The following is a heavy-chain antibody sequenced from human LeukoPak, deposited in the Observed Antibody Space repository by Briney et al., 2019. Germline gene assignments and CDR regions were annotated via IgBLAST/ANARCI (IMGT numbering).Heavy chain of an antibody. CDR3: ARKIAAAGHFDY. CDR1: DYSISTTFW. CDR2: IYYSGST. Sequence: SETLALTCTVSDYSISTTFWWGWIRQPPGKGLEWIGYIYYSGSTNYNPSLKSRVTMSVDTSENQFSLKLRSVTALDTAIYYCARKIAAAGHFDYWGQGSLVTVSS. V-gene: IGHV4-28*06. D-gene: IGHD6-13*01. J-gene: IGHJ4*02.